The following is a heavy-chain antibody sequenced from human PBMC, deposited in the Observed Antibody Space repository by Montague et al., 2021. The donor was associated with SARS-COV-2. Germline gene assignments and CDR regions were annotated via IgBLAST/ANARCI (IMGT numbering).Heavy chain of an antibody. CDR1: GFTFSSYA. CDR2: ISYDGSNK. Sequence: SLRLSCPASGFTFSSYAMHWVRQAPGKGLEWVAVISYDGSNKYYADSVKGRFTISGDNSKNTLYLQMNSLRAEDTAVYYCARTLLDYYGMDVWGQGTTVTVSS. V-gene: IGHV3-30-3*01. CDR3: ARTLLDYYGMDV. J-gene: IGHJ6*02. D-gene: IGHD2/OR15-2a*01.